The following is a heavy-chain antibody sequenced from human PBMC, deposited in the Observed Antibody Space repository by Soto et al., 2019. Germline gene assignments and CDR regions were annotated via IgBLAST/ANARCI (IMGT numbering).Heavy chain of an antibody. Sequence: SETLSLTCTVSGGSISSSGYYWGWIRQPPGKGLEWIGSIFYSGSTYYTPSLKSRLTISVDTSNNHFSLKLSSVTAADTAVYYCARHRGYGSGSSAWFDPWGQGTLVTVSS. CDR1: GGSISSSGYY. CDR2: IFYSGST. V-gene: IGHV4-39*01. D-gene: IGHD3-10*01. CDR3: ARHRGYGSGSSAWFDP. J-gene: IGHJ5*02.